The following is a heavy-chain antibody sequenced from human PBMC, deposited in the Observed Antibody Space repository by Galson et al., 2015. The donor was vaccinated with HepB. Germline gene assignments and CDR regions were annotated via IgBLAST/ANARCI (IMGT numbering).Heavy chain of an antibody. J-gene: IGHJ4*02. CDR3: AKDDDSHGDSFQNK. CDR2: ISSAGSNK. CDR1: GFTFNIYA. D-gene: IGHD3-22*01. V-gene: IGHV3-30*04. Sequence: SLRLSRAASGFTFNIYAFHWVRQAPGKGLEWLTFISSAGSNKAYRDSVKGRFTISRDNSKNMGFLQMNGLRADDTAVYYCAKDDDSHGDSFQNKWGLGILVTVSS.